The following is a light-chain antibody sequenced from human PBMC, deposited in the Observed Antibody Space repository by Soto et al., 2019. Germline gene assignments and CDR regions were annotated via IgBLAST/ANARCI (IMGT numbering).Light chain of an antibody. CDR1: QDISTY. J-gene: IGKJ1*01. CDR3: QHYYTYPWT. CDR2: AAS. Sequence: AIRMTQSPSSLSASTGDRVTITCRASQDISTYLVWYQQKPGKAPKVLIHAASTLQGGVSSRFSGSGSGTDFTLTIDSLQSEDFATYYCQHYYTYPWTFGQGTKVEV. V-gene: IGKV1-8*01.